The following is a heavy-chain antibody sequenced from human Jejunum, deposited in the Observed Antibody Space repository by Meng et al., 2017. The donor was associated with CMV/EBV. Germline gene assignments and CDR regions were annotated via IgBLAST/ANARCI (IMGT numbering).Heavy chain of an antibody. D-gene: IGHD2-15*01. V-gene: IGHV3-72*01. CDR2: SRNKVNSYTT. CDR3: GRVKDTCRVGSGTCYWDS. CDR1: DHY. J-gene: IGHJ4*03. Sequence: DHYMDWVRQAPGKGLEWLARSRNKVNSYTTEHAASVKGRFTISRDDSKNSLYLQMNSLQIEDTAVYYCGRVKDTCRVGSGTCYWDSWGPGTLVTVSS.